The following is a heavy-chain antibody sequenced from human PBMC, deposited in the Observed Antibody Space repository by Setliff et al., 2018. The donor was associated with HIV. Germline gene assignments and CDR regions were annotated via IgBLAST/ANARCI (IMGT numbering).Heavy chain of an antibody. J-gene: IGHJ4*02. Sequence: SETLSLTCAIYGGSFSNYYWSWIRHTPGRGLEWIAEINQNGRTKYNPALKSRVLVSLDTSKNQCSLHLVSVTAADTAVYFCAREKSITSAWYGGYYFDYWGQGTTVTVSS. CDR1: GGSFSNYY. D-gene: IGHD3-3*01. V-gene: IGHV4-34*01. CDR3: AREKSITSAWYGGYYFDY. CDR2: INQNGRT.